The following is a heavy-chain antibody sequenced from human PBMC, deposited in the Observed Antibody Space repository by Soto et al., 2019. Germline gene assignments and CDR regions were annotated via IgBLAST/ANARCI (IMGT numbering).Heavy chain of an antibody. Sequence: GGSLSVSYGASGCTLSSYCMHWIRQAPGKGLDWVAAMSYDGSSKYFADSVKGRFTISRDNSKNTLPLEMNSLGGEDSAVYYCARGRSVIKHDGFGFRGQGTLVTRSS. V-gene: IGHV3-30-3*01. CDR2: MSYDGSSK. D-gene: IGHD2-21*01. CDR3: ARGRSVIKHDGFGF. CDR1: GCTLSSYC. J-gene: IGHJ4*01.